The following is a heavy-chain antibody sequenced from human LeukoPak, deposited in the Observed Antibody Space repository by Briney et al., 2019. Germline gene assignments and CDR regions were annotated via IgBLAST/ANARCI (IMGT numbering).Heavy chain of an antibody. V-gene: IGHV1-2*06. CDR3: ATAYYYDSSGYKYCFGY. CDR1: GYTFTGYY. CDR2: INPNSGGT. D-gene: IGHD3-22*01. J-gene: IGHJ4*02. Sequence: ASVKVSCKASGYTFTGYYMHWVRQAPGQGLEWMGRINPNSGGTNYAQKFQGRVTMTRDTSISTPYMELSRLRSDDTAVYYCATAYYYDSSGYKYCFGYWGQGALVTVSS.